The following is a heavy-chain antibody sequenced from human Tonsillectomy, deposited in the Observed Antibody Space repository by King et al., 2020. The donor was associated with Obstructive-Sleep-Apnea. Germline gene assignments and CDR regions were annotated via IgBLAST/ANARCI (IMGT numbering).Heavy chain of an antibody. CDR2: LFSNDEK. J-gene: IGHJ6*02. Sequence: VTLKESGPVLVKPTETLTLTCTVSGFSLSNARMGVSWIRQPPGKALEWLAHLFSNDEKSYSTSLKIRLTISTDTSNSQVVLTMTNMDPVDTATYYCARIVDYGSGSYWGYYYYGMDVWGQGTTVTVSS. D-gene: IGHD3-10*01. CDR3: ARIVDYGSGSYWGYYYYGMDV. V-gene: IGHV2-26*01. CDR1: GFSLSNARMG.